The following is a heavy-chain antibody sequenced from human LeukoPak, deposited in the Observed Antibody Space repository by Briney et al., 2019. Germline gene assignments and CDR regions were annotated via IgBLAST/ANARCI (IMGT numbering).Heavy chain of an antibody. CDR3: AREWDCSDGICFPRGFDF. V-gene: IGHV1-2*02. D-gene: IGHD2-15*01. CDR1: GYTFTGNY. J-gene: IGHJ4*02. Sequence: ASVKVSCKASGYTFTGNYVHWVRQAPGQGLEWMGWTSPNNGGTSYAQNFRDRVTMTTDTSINTAYMELSWLTSDDTAVYYCAREWDCSDGICFPRGFDFWGQGTLVTVSS. CDR2: TSPNNGGT.